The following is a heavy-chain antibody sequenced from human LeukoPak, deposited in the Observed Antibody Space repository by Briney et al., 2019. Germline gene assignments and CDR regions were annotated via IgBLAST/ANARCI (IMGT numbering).Heavy chain of an antibody. V-gene: IGHV3-33*01. CDR3: ASRDYYDSSGYYDAFDI. CDR2: IWSDGTNK. J-gene: IGHJ3*02. Sequence: GGSLRLSCAASGFTFSSYDMHWVRQAPGKGLEWVAFIWSDGTNKYYADSVKGRFTISRDNSKNTLYLQMNSLRAEDTAVYYCASRDYYDSSGYYDAFDIWGQGTKVTVSS. CDR1: GFTFSSYD. D-gene: IGHD3-22*01.